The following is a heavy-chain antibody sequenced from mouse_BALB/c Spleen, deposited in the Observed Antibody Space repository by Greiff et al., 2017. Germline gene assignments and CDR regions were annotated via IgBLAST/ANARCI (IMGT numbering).Heavy chain of an antibody. D-gene: IGHD2-4*01. CDR2: IYPYNGGT. J-gene: IGHJ3*01. Sequence: VQLQQSGPELVKPGASVKISCKASGYTFTDYNMHWVKQSHGKSLEWIGYIYPYNGGTGYNQKFKSKATLTVDNSSSTAYMELRSLTSEDSAVYYCARGGDYDEGAFAYWGQGTLVTVSA. CDR3: ARGGDYDEGAFAY. CDR1: GYTFTDYN. V-gene: IGHV1S29*02.